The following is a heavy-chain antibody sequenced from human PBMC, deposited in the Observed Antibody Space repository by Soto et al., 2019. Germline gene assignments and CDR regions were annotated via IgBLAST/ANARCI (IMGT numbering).Heavy chain of an antibody. J-gene: IGHJ6*02. CDR1: GGSISSYY. CDR3: ARDSRIAVAGYGMDV. D-gene: IGHD6-19*01. Sequence: QVQLQESGPGLVKPSETLSLTCTVSGGSISSYYWSWIRQPPGKGLEWIGYIYYSGSTNYNPSLKSRVTISVDTYKNQFSLKLSSVTAADTAVYYCARDSRIAVAGYGMDVWGQGTTVTVSS. CDR2: IYYSGST. V-gene: IGHV4-59*01.